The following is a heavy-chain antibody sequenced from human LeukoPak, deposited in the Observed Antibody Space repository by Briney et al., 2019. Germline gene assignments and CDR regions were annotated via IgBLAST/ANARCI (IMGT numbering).Heavy chain of an antibody. CDR2: IHPGDSDT. D-gene: IGHD5-24*01. Sequence: GESLKISCKGSGYSFTSYCIGWVRQMPGKGLEWMGIIHPGDSDTRYSPSFQGQVTILAEKSISTAYLQWSSLKASDTALYYCASRKKGMATAGFDYWGQGTLVTVSS. CDR3: ASRKKGMATAGFDY. V-gene: IGHV5-51*01. CDR1: GYSFTSYC. J-gene: IGHJ4*02.